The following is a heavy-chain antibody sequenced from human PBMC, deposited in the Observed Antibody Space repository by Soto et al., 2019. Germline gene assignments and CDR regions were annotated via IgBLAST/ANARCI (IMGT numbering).Heavy chain of an antibody. V-gene: IGHV4-61*01. CDR3: ARITWWNYYYYGMDV. J-gene: IGHJ6*02. D-gene: IGHD2-15*01. Sequence: SETLSLTCTVSGGSVSSASYYWSWIRQPPGKGLEWIGYIYHSGGTNYNPSLKSRVTISVNTSKNQFSLRLTSVSAADTAVYYCARITWWNYYYYGMDVWGQGTTVTVSS. CDR1: GGSVSSASYY. CDR2: IYHSGGT.